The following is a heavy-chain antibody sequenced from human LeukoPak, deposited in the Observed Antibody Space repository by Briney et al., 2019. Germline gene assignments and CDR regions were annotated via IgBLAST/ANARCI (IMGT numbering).Heavy chain of an antibody. J-gene: IGHJ5*02. CDR1: GGSISSYY. CDR2: IYTSGST. Sequence: PSETLSLTCTVSGGSISSYYWSWIRQPAGKGLEWMGRIYTSGSTNYNPSPKSRVTMSVDTSKNQFSLKLSSVTAADTAVYYCARAEVVVAATHRWFDPWGQGTLVTVSS. V-gene: IGHV4-4*07. D-gene: IGHD2-15*01. CDR3: ARAEVVVAATHRWFDP.